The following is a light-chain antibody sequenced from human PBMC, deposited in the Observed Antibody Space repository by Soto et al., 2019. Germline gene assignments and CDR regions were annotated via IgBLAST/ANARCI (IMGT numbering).Light chain of an antibody. CDR3: LQNYRSPWT. CDR1: QAIGND. Sequence: AIQMTQSPSSLSASVGDRVTITCRASQAIGNDLGWYQQIPGKAPKLLIYAASRLHGGVPSKFSGSGSGSDFTLTISSLQPEDFATYYCLQNYRSPWTFGQGTKVELK. CDR2: AAS. J-gene: IGKJ1*01. V-gene: IGKV1-6*01.